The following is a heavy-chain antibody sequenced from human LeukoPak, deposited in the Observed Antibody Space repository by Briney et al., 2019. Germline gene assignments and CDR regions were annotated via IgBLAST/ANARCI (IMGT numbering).Heavy chain of an antibody. CDR3: ARDRDGSYYYDAFDI. Sequence: PGGSLRLSCAASGFTFSNYEMNLVRQAPGKGLEWLSYISSSGRSIYYAASVKGRFTISRDNAKNSLSLQMNSLRAEDTAVYYCARDRDGSYYYDAFDIWGQGTMVTVSS. CDR1: GFTFSNYE. J-gene: IGHJ3*02. CDR2: ISSSGRSI. V-gene: IGHV3-48*03. D-gene: IGHD1-26*01.